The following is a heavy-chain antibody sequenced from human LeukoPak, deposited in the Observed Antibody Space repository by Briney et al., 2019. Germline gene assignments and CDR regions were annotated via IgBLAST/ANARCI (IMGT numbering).Heavy chain of an antibody. CDR2: ISSSSSYI. CDR1: GFTFSSYS. CDR3: ARDPYSGYDFPFDY. Sequence: GGSLRLSCAASGFTFSSYSMNWVRQPPGKGLEWVSSISSSSSYIYYADSVKGRFTISRDNAKNSLYLQMNSLRADDTAVYYCARDPYSGYDFPFDYWGQGTLVTVSS. J-gene: IGHJ4*02. D-gene: IGHD5-12*01. V-gene: IGHV3-21*01.